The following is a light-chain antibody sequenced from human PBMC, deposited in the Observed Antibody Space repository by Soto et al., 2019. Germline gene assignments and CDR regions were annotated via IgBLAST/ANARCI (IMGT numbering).Light chain of an antibody. Sequence: QSALSPPASVSGSPGQSITISCTGTSSDVGAYNYVSWYQQHPGKAPKLMIYDVSNRPSGVSNRFSGSKSGNTASLTISGLQAEDEADYYCSSYTSSSTLTVYGGGTKPTVL. CDR3: SSYTSSSTLTV. J-gene: IGLJ2*01. CDR2: DVS. CDR1: SSDVGAYNY. V-gene: IGLV2-14*01.